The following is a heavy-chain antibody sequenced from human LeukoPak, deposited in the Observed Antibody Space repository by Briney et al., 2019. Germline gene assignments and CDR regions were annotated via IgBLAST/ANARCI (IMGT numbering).Heavy chain of an antibody. CDR3: AKPAAGTTSLFDY. V-gene: IGHV3-30*18. CDR1: GFTFSSYG. J-gene: IGHJ4*02. Sequence: GGSLRLSCAASGFTFSSYGMHWVRQAPGKGLEWVAVISYDGSNKYYADSVKGRFTISRDNSKNTLYLQMNSLRAEDTAVYYCAKPAAGTTSLFDYWGQGTLVTVSS. CDR2: ISYDGSNK. D-gene: IGHD6-13*01.